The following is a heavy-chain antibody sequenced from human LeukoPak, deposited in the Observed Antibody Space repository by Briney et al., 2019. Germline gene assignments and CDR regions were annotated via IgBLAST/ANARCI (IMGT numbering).Heavy chain of an antibody. J-gene: IGHJ4*02. CDR2: ISSSSSAI. CDR3: ARGRQGPRGGPSFDY. Sequence: PGGSLRLSCAVSGFTFSYYTMNWVRQAPGKGLEWVPYISSSSSAIYYADSVKGRFTISRDNAKNSLYLQMNSLRAEDTAVYYCARGRQGPRGGPSFDYWGQGTLVTVSS. V-gene: IGHV3-48*04. CDR1: GFTFSYYT. D-gene: IGHD3-16*01.